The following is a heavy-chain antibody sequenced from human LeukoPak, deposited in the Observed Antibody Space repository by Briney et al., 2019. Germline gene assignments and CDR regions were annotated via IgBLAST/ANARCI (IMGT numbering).Heavy chain of an antibody. V-gene: IGHV3-30*04. CDR1: GFTLNNYA. CDR2: ISYDGRNE. J-gene: IGHJ4*02. Sequence: GGSLRLSCAASGFTLNNYAMHWVRQAPGKGLEWVAVISYDGRNEYYADSVKGRFTISRDNSKNTLYLQMNSLRAEDTAVYYCARDRSTYEYYFDYWGQGTLVTVSS. D-gene: IGHD2-2*01. CDR3: ARDRSTYEYYFDY.